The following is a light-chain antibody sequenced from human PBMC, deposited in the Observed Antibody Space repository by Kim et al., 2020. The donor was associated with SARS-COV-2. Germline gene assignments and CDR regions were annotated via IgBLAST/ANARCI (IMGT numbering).Light chain of an antibody. CDR2: GAS. V-gene: IGKV3-20*01. CDR1: QSVSSSY. Sequence: SPGKSAPLSCRASQSVSSSYLAWYQQKPGQAPRLLIYGASSRATGIPDRFSGSGSGTDFTLTISRLEPEDFAVYYCQQYGSSPQTFGGGTKVDIK. J-gene: IGKJ4*01. CDR3: QQYGSSPQT.